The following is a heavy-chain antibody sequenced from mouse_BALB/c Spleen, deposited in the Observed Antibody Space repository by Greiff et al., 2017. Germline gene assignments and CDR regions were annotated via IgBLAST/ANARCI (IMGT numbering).Heavy chain of an antibody. Sequence: EVKLQESGPSLVKPSQTLSLTCSVTGDSITSGYWNWIRKFPGNKLEYMGYISYSGSTYYNPSLKSRISITRDTSKNQYYLQLNSVTTEDTATYYCASHGDYYGSSYGYWYFDVWGAGTTVTVSS. V-gene: IGHV3-8*02. CDR1: GDSITSGY. D-gene: IGHD1-1*01. CDR3: ASHGDYYGSSYGYWYFDV. J-gene: IGHJ1*01. CDR2: ISYSGST.